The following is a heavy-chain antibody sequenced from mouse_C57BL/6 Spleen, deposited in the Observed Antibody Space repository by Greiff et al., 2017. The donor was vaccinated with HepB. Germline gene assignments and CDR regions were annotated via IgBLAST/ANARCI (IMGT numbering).Heavy chain of an antibody. Sequence: QVQLQQSGPELVKPGASVKISCKASGYAFSSSWMNWVKQRPGKGLEWIGRIYPGDGDTNYNGKFKGKATLTADKSSSTAYMQLSSLTSEDSAVYFCARSRFFITTVVFYWYFDVWGTGTTVTVSS. CDR1: GYAFSSSW. V-gene: IGHV1-82*01. D-gene: IGHD1-1*01. CDR3: ARSRFFITTVVFYWYFDV. CDR2: IYPGDGDT. J-gene: IGHJ1*03.